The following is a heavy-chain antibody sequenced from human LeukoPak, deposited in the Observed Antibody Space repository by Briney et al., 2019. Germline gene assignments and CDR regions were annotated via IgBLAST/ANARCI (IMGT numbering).Heavy chain of an antibody. V-gene: IGHV3-11*03. CDR3: ARRGTTYCTVDSCHPNWFDP. Sequence: PGGSLRLSCAASGFAFSDYYMTWIRQAPGRGLEWISYINGSSSDTKYADSVKGRFTISRDNAKNALYLLMNSLRAEDTAVYYCARRGTTYCTVDSCHPNWFDPWGQGTLVTVSS. CDR2: INGSSSDT. J-gene: IGHJ5*02. CDR1: GFAFSDYY. D-gene: IGHD2-15*01.